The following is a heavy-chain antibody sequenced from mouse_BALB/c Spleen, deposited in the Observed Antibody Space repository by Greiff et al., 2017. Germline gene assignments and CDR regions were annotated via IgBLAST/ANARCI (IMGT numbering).Heavy chain of an antibody. D-gene: IGHD2-4*01. CDR1: EYEFPSHD. Sequence: EVKLVESGGGLVQPGESLKLSCESNEYEFPSHDMSWVRKTPEKRLELVAAINSDGGSTYYPDTMERRFIISRDNTKKTLYLQMSSLRSEDTALYYCARHLIYYDYDGETFPFAYWGQGTLVTVSA. V-gene: IGHV5-2*01. CDR2: INSDGGST. J-gene: IGHJ3*01. CDR3: ARHLIYYDYDGETFPFAY.